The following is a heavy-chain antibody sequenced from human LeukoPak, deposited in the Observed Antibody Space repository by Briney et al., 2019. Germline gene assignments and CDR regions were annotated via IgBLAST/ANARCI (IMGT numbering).Heavy chain of an antibody. CDR2: MNPNSGNT. J-gene: IGHJ4*01. D-gene: IGHD3-22*01. CDR1: GYTFTRYD. CDR3: TRRDRSCYYPDY. V-gene: IGHV1-8*01. Sequence: GASVKVSCKASGYTFTRYDINWVRQATGQGLEWMGWMNPNSGNTGYAQKFQGRVTMTRNTSISTAYMELSILRSEDTAVYYCTRRDRSCYYPDYWGQGTLVTVSS.